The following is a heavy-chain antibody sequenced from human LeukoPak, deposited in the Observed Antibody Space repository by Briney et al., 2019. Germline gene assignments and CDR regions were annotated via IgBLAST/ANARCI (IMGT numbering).Heavy chain of an antibody. Sequence: GGSLRLSCAASGFTFSSYAMHWVRQAPGKGLEWVSYISSSGSTIYYADSAKGRFTISRDNAKNSLYLQMNSLRAEDTAVYYCARGYSSGWYPSDYWGQGTLVTVSS. J-gene: IGHJ4*02. CDR2: ISSSGSTI. V-gene: IGHV3-48*04. CDR3: ARGYSSGWYPSDY. CDR1: GFTFSSYA. D-gene: IGHD6-19*01.